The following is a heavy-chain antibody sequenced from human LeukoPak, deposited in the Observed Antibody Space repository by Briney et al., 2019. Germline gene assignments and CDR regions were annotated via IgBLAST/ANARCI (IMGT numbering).Heavy chain of an antibody. V-gene: IGHV5-51*01. D-gene: IGHD1-20*01. Sequence: GESLKISCKASGYSFTSYWIGWVRQMPGKALEWMGIIYPGESETRYSPSFQGQVTMSADKSINTAYLQWSSLKASDTAMYFCVRVERRYKWNDWDYWGQGTLVTVSS. CDR3: VRVERRYKWNDWDY. CDR1: GYSFTSYW. CDR2: IYPGESET. J-gene: IGHJ4*02.